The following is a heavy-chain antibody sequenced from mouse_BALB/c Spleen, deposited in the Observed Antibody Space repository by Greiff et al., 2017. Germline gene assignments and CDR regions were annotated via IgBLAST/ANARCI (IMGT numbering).Heavy chain of an antibody. V-gene: IGHV1S137*01. CDR2: ISTYYGDA. Sequence: VQLQQSGAELVRPGVSVKISCKGSGYTFTDYAMHWVKQSHAKSLEWIGVISTYYGDASYNQKFKGKATMTVDKSSSTAYMELARLTSEDSAIYYCARGGLRLPYFDYWGQGTTRTVSS. CDR1: GYTFTDYA. D-gene: IGHD1-2*01. J-gene: IGHJ2*01. CDR3: ARGGLRLPYFDY.